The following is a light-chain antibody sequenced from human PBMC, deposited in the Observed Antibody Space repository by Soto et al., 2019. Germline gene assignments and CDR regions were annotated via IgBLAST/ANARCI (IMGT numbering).Light chain of an antibody. Sequence: QSALTQPASVSGSPGQSITISCSGPNSDVGGLNYVSWYQQQPGKAPKLVIYDVTKRPSGVSNRFSGSRSGNTASLTISGLQAEDEADYYCGSYCSSSGVFGGGTKVTVL. CDR2: DVT. J-gene: IGLJ2*01. CDR3: GSYCSSSGV. V-gene: IGLV2-14*03. CDR1: NSDVGGLNY.